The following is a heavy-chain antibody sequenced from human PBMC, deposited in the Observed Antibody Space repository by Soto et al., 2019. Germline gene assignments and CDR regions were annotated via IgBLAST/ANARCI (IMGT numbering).Heavy chain of an antibody. CDR1: GGSFSGYY. D-gene: IGHD3-3*01. CDR2: INHSGST. V-gene: IGHV4-34*01. J-gene: IGHJ5*02. CDR3: ASTTRYDFFGVGFDP. Sequence: SETLSLTCAVYGGSFSGYYWSWIRQPPGKGLEWIGEINHSGSTNYNPSLKSRVTISVDTSKNQFSLKLSSVTAADTAVYYCASTTRYDFFGVGFDPWGQGTLVTVSS.